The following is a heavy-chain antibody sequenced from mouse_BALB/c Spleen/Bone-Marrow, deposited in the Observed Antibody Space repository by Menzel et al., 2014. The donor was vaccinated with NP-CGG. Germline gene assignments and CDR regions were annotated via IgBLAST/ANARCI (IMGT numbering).Heavy chain of an antibody. CDR2: IYPGSGNT. CDR1: GYAFTNYW. Sequence: VHLQQSGTELVRPGTSVKISCKASGYAFTNYWLGWVKQRPGHGLEWIGDIYPGSGNTYYNEKFKGKVTLTADKSSSTAYMQLSGLTSEDSAVYFCTRRRSLDYWGQGTTLTVSS. CDR3: TRRRSLDY. J-gene: IGHJ2*01. V-gene: IGHV1-63*01.